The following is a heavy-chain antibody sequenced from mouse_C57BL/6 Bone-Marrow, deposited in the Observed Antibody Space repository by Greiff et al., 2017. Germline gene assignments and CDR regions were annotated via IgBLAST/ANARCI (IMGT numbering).Heavy chain of an antibody. CDR2: IYPGSGST. CDR3: ARTCYSSYWYFDV. J-gene: IGHJ1*03. CDR1: GYTFTSYW. D-gene: IGHD2-5*01. Sequence: QVQLQQPGAVLVKPGASVKMSCKASGYTFTSYWITWVKQRPGQGLEWIGDIYPGSGSTNYNEKFKSKATLTVDTSSGTAYMQLSSLTTEDSAVYYCARTCYSSYWYFDVWGTGTTVTVSS. V-gene: IGHV1-55*01.